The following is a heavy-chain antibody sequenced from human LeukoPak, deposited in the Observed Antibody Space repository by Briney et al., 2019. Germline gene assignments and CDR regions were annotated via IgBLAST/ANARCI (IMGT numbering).Heavy chain of an antibody. CDR1: GFTFSSDA. D-gene: IGHD1-26*01. V-gene: IGHV3-23*01. J-gene: IGHJ5*02. Sequence: GGSLRISCAASGFTFSSDAMSWVRQAPGKGLEWVSAISRSGGSTYYADSVKGRFTISRDNSKNTLYLQMNSLRAEDTAVYYCAKDGSGIVGATHWFDPWGQGTLVTVSS. CDR3: AKDGSGIVGATHWFDP. CDR2: ISRSGGST.